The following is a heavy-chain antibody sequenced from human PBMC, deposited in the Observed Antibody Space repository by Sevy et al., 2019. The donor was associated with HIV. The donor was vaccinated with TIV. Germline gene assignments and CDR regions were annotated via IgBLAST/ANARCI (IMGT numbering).Heavy chain of an antibody. CDR3: AKDLATIFRVASGY. J-gene: IGHJ4*02. D-gene: IGHD3-3*01. CDR2: IRYDGSNK. CDR1: GFTFSSYG. V-gene: IGHV3-30*02. Sequence: GGSLRLSCAASGFTFSSYGMHWVRQAPGKGLEWVAFIRYDGSNKYYADSVKGRFTISRDNSKNTLYLQMNSLRAEDTAVYYCAKDLATIFRVASGYWCQGTLVTVSS.